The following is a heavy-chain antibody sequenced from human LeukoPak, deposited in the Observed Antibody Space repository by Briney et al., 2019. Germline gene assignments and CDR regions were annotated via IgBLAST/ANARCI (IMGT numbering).Heavy chain of an antibody. J-gene: IGHJ6*04. CDR3: AKDIEPQYDYRGMDV. D-gene: IGHD4/OR15-4a*01. CDR2: ISWNSGSI. Sequence: GGSLRLSCAASGFTFDDYAMHWVRHAPGKGLEWVSGISWNSGSIGYADSVKGRFTISRDNAKNSLYLQMNSLRAEDMALYYCAKDIEPQYDYRGMDVWGKGTTVTVSS. CDR1: GFTFDDYA. V-gene: IGHV3-9*03.